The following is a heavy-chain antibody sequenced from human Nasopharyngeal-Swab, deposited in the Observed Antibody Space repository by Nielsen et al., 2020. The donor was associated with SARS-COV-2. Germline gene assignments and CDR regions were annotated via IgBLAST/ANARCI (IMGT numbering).Heavy chain of an antibody. V-gene: IGHV2-70*01. CDR2: IDWDDDK. Sequence: WIRQPPGKALEWLALIDWDDDKYYSTSLKTRLTISKDTSKNQVVLTMTNMDPVDTATYYCARNSADYDILTGYYKVPVNPPDVWGQGTTVNVSS. D-gene: IGHD3-9*01. J-gene: IGHJ6*02. CDR3: ARNSADYDILTGYYKVPVNPPDV.